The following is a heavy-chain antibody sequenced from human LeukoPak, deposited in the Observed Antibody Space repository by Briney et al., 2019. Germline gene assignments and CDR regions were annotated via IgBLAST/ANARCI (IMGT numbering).Heavy chain of an antibody. V-gene: IGHV4-4*02. CDR3: ASLDNNLGGRY. Sequence: SETLSLTCVVSGGSISSGNWWSWVRQPPGKGLEWIGEIHHSGSTYYYPSLESRVTISVDNSKNQFSLRLSAVTAADTAVYYCASLDNNLGGRYWGQGTLVTVSS. CDR2: IHHSGST. CDR1: GGSISSGNW. J-gene: IGHJ4*02. D-gene: IGHD5-24*01.